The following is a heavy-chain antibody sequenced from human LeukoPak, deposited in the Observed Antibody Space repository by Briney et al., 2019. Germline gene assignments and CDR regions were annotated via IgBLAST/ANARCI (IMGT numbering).Heavy chain of an antibody. CDR2: IYYSGTT. Sequence: SETLSLTCSVSGGSISSSSNYWGWIRQPPGKGLEWIGSIYYSGTTYYNPSLKSRVTISIDTSKNQFSLKLSSVTAADTAVYYCARDYYDSSGYHVFDYWGQGTLVTVSS. V-gene: IGHV4-39*07. J-gene: IGHJ4*02. D-gene: IGHD3-22*01. CDR1: GGSISSSSNY. CDR3: ARDYYDSSGYHVFDY.